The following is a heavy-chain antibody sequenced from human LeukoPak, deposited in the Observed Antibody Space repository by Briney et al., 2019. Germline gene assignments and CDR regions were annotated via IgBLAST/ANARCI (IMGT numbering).Heavy chain of an antibody. CDR2: TSNSGTTK. CDR3: ARDYGDFVNYYYGVDV. D-gene: IGHD4-17*01. CDR1: GFTFSSYS. J-gene: IGHJ6*02. Sequence: GGSLRLSCAASGFTFSSYSMNWVRQAPGKGLEWLAFTSNSGTTKYYADSVKGRFTISRDNAENSLYLQMNSLSADDTAVYYCARDYGDFVNYYYGVDVWGQGTTVAVSS. V-gene: IGHV3-48*04.